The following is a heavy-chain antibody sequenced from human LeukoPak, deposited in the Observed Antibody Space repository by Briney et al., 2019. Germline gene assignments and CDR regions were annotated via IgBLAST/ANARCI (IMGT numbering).Heavy chain of an antibody. Sequence: ASVKVSCKASGYTFTSYGISWVRQAPGQGLEWMGRISAYNGNTNYAQKLQGRVTMTTDTSTSTAYMELRSLRSDDTAVYYCAREGDYYDSSARFDYWGQGPLVTVSS. CDR2: ISAYNGNT. V-gene: IGHV1-18*01. D-gene: IGHD3-22*01. J-gene: IGHJ4*02. CDR1: GYTFTSYG. CDR3: AREGDYYDSSARFDY.